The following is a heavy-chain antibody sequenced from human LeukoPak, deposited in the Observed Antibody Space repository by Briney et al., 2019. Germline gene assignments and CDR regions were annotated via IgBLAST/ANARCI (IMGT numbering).Heavy chain of an antibody. CDR2: MNPNSGNT. D-gene: IGHD3-10*01. V-gene: IGHV1-8*01. CDR1: GYTFTSYD. CDR3: ARGRLKGESLQN. Sequence: GALVKVSCKASGYTFTSYDINWVRQATGQGLEWMGWMNPNSGNTGYAQKFQGRVTMTRNTSISTAYMELSSLRSEDTAVYYCARGRLKGESLQNWGQGTLVTVSS. J-gene: IGHJ4*02.